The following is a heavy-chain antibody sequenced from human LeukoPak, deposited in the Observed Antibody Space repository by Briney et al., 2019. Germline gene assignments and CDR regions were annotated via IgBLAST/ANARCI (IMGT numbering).Heavy chain of an antibody. CDR2: IYYSGST. J-gene: IGHJ5*02. D-gene: IGHD1-20*01. CDR3: AAYNWNDEGSWFDP. V-gene: IGHV4-39*01. Sequence: SETLSLTCTVSGGSISSSSYYWGWIRQPPGKGLEWIVSIYYSGSTYYNPSLKSRVTISVDTSKNQFSLKLSSVTAADTAVYYCAAYNWNDEGSWFDPWGQGTLVTVSS. CDR1: GGSISSSSYY.